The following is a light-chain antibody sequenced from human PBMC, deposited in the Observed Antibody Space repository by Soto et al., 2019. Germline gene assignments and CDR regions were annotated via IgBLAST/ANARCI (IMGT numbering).Light chain of an antibody. Sequence: IESPSILSAYIGDRVTITCRASQSISSWLAWYQQKPGKAPKLLIYAASTLESGVPSRFSATVSGTEFSLTITSLQPEDFATYYCQQLFDSPITFGQGTLLELK. CDR3: QQLFDSPIT. V-gene: IGKV1-5*01. CDR2: AAS. CDR1: QSISSW. J-gene: IGKJ5*01.